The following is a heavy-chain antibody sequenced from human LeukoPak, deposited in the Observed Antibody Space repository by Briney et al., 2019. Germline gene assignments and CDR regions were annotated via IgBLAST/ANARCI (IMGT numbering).Heavy chain of an antibody. J-gene: IGHJ4*02. CDR3: ARDLFSGGFDY. D-gene: IGHD1-26*01. Sequence: ASVKVSCKASGYTFTDYFIHWVRQAPGQGLEWMGWISPNTGNTNYAQKFQGRVTMTRDTSITTAYMEVSRLTSDDTAVHYCARDLFSGGFDYWGQGTLVTVSS. CDR2: ISPNTGNT. V-gene: IGHV1-2*02. CDR1: GYTFTDYF.